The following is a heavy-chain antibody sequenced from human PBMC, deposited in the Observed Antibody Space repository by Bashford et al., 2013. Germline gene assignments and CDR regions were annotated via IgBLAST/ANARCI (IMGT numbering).Heavy chain of an antibody. D-gene: IGHD5-24*01. J-gene: IGHJ4*02. CDR1: GGSTSSPNHY. Sequence: SETLSLTCTVSGGSTSSPNHYWGWIRQPPGKGLEWIGSIYYTGSTSNNPSLRGRVTISVDTSKNQFSLRLSSVTAADTAVYYCASRKGLQKVDYWGQGTLVTVSS. CDR3: ASRKGLQKVDY. V-gene: IGHV4-39*01. CDR2: IYYTGST.